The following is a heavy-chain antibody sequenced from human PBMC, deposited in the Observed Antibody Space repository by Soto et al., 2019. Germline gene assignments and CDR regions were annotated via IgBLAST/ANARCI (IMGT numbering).Heavy chain of an antibody. CDR1: GYTFTSYD. CDR3: ARDVEYSSSSSLLYYGMDV. CDR2: MNPNSGNT. Sequence: GASVKVSCKASGYTFTSYDINWVRQATGQGLEWMGWMNPNSGNTGYAQKFQGRVTMTRNTSISTAYMELSSLRSEDTAVYYCARDVEYSSSSSLLYYGMDVWGQGTTVTVSS. J-gene: IGHJ6*02. V-gene: IGHV1-8*01. D-gene: IGHD6-6*01.